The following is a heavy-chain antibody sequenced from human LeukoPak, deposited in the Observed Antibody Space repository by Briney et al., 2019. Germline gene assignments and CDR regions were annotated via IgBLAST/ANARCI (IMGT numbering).Heavy chain of an antibody. D-gene: IGHD3-3*01. CDR2: MNPNSGNT. CDR1: GYTFTSYD. CDR3: ARLQYDFWRGPINYYYYMDV. Sequence: GASVKVSCKDSGYTFTSYDINWVRQATGQGLEWMGWMNPNSGNTGYAQKFQGRVTITRNTSISTAYMELSSLRSEDTAVYYCARLQYDFWRGPINYYYYMDVWGKGTTVTVCS. J-gene: IGHJ6*03. V-gene: IGHV1-8*03.